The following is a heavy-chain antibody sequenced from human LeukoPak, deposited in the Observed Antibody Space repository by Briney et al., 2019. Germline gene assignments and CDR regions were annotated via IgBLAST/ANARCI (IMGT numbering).Heavy chain of an antibody. V-gene: IGHV3-11*04. Sequence: GGSLRLSCAASGFTFSDHYMSWIRQAPGKGLEWVSYISSSGSTIYYADSVKGRFTISRDNAKSSLYLQMNSLRAEDTAVYYCARAKFGSSIYFDYWGQGTLVTVSS. CDR2: ISSSGSTI. J-gene: IGHJ4*02. CDR1: GFTFSDHY. CDR3: ARAKFGSSIYFDY. D-gene: IGHD6-6*01.